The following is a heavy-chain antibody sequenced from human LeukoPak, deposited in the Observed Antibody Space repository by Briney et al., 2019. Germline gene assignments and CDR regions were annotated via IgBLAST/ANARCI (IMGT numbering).Heavy chain of an antibody. CDR2: INHSGST. D-gene: IGHD3-10*01. CDR3: ARYTMVRGVIFYYYYYMDV. V-gene: IGHV4-34*01. CDR1: GGSISSYY. J-gene: IGHJ6*03. Sequence: SETLSLTCTVSGGSISSYYWSWIRQPPGKGLEWIGEINHSGSTNYNPSLKSRVTISVDTSKNQFSLKLSSVTAADTAVYYCARYTMVRGVIFYYYYYMDVWGKGTTVTISS.